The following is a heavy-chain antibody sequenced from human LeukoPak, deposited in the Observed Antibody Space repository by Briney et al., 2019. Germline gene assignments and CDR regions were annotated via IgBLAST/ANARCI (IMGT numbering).Heavy chain of an antibody. V-gene: IGHV3-30*04. D-gene: IGHD2/OR15-2a*01. CDR1: GFTFSNYA. CDR2: ISYDGSTK. J-gene: IGHJ4*02. Sequence: GGSLRLSCAASGFTFSNYAMHWVRQAPGKGLEWVAFISYDGSTKTYADSVKGRFTTSRDISLHLQMNSLRAEDTAVYYCVRNNNNDYWGQGTLVTVSS. CDR3: VRNNNNDY.